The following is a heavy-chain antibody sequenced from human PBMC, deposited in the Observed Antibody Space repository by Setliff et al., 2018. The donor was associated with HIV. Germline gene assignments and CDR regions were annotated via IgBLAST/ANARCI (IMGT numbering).Heavy chain of an antibody. V-gene: IGHV4-61*02. CDR2: IYASGST. Sequence: PSETLSLTCTVSGGSISSGSYYGSWIRQPAGKGLEWIGRIYASGSTNYNPSLKSRVTTSVDTSKNQFSLKLGSVTAADTGVYYCARHRDPPGTSWIFYYYYMDVWGKGTTVTVSS. CDR3: ARHRDPPGTSWIFYYYYMDV. D-gene: IGHD2-2*01. CDR1: GGSISSGSYY. J-gene: IGHJ6*03.